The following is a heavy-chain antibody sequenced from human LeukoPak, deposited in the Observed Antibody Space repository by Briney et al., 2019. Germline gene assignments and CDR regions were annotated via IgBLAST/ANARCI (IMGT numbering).Heavy chain of an antibody. V-gene: IGHV3-33*01. Sequence: GGSLRLSCAASGFTFSSYGMHWVRQAPGKGLEWVAVIWYDGSNKYYADSVKGRFTISRDNSKNTLYLQMNSLSAEDTAVYYCARGGALSTVTDFDYWGQGTLVTVSS. D-gene: IGHD4-17*01. CDR2: IWYDGSNK. CDR1: GFTFSSYG. CDR3: ARGGALSTVTDFDY. J-gene: IGHJ4*02.